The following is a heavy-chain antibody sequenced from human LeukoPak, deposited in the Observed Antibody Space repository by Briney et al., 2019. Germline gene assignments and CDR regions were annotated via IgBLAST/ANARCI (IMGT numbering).Heavy chain of an antibody. CDR2: ISAYNGHT. Sequence: ASVKVSCKASGYTFTRYGISWVRQAPGQRLEWMGWISAYNGHTNYTQKLQGRVTMTTDTSTSTAYMELRSLRSDDTAVYFCVRDGHRLYDYYYYMDVWGKGTTVTVSS. CDR3: VRDGHRLYDYYYYMDV. CDR1: GYTFTRYG. J-gene: IGHJ6*03. D-gene: IGHD2-2*02. V-gene: IGHV1-18*01.